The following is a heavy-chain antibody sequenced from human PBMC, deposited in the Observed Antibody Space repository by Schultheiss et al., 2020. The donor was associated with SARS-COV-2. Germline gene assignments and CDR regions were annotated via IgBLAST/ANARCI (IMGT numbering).Heavy chain of an antibody. CDR3: AVVSNYGYYYYGMDV. CDR2: ISSNGGST. D-gene: IGHD4-11*01. V-gene: IGHV3-64*04. Sequence: GESLKISCAASGFTFSSYAMHWVRQAPGKGLEYVSAISSNGGSTYYADSVKGRFTISRDNSKNTLYLQMNSLRAEDTAVYYCAVVSNYGYYYYGMDVWGQGTTVTVSS. CDR1: GFTFSSYA. J-gene: IGHJ6*02.